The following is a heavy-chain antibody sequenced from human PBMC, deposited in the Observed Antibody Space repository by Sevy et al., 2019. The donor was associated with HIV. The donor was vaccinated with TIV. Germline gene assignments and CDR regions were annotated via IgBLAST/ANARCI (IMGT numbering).Heavy chain of an antibody. CDR2: IKKDESEK. J-gene: IGHJ4*02. D-gene: IGHD3-22*01. CDR1: GFRFSTYW. V-gene: IGHV3-7*01. CDR3: AKGNSGSFDY. Sequence: GGSLRLSCAASGFRFSTYWMHWVRQAPGKGLEWVANIKKDESEKYYVASVKGRFTISSDNAKNTVYLEMNSLRPEDTAIYYCAKGNSGSFDYWGQGTLVTVSS.